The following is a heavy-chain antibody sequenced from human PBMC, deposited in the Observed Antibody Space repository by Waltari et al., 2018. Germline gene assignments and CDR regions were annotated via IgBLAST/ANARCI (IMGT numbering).Heavy chain of an antibody. J-gene: IGHJ4*02. V-gene: IGHV3-15*02. CDR3: SATSKDY. CDR1: GCTFRTVA. CDR2: IKDKSNGGTT. Sequence: EVQLVESGGALVKPGGSLRLSWAAAGCTFRTVAVTWVRQAPGKGLEWVGRIKDKSNGGTTDYAAPVKGRFTISRDDSKNTLYLQMNSLKTEDTAIYYCSATSKDYWGQGTLVTVSS. D-gene: IGHD2-2*01.